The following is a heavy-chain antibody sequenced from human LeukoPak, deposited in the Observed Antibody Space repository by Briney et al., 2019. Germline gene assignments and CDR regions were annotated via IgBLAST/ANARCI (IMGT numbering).Heavy chain of an antibody. V-gene: IGHV4-34*01. CDR3: ARFPYYYYGSGSYAGTIDY. CDR1: GFTVSSNY. Sequence: GSLRLSCAASGFTVSSNYMSWVRQPPGKGLEWIGEINHSGSTNYNPSLKSRVTISVDTSKNQFSLKLSSVTAADTAVYYCARFPYYYYGSGSYAGTIDYWGQGTLVTVSS. D-gene: IGHD3-10*01. J-gene: IGHJ4*02. CDR2: INHSGST.